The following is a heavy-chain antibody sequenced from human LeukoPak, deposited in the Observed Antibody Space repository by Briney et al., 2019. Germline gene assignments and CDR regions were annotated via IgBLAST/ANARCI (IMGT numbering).Heavy chain of an antibody. CDR3: AREMATIVERQTYYYYGMDV. Sequence: GGSLRLACAASGFTFSSYAMHWVRQAPGKGLEWVAVISYDGSNKYYADSVKGRFTISRDNSKNTLYLQMNSLRAEDTAVYYCAREMATIVERQTYYYYGMDVWGQGTTVTVSS. CDR2: ISYDGSNK. J-gene: IGHJ6*02. V-gene: IGHV3-30-3*01. CDR1: GFTFSSYA. D-gene: IGHD5-24*01.